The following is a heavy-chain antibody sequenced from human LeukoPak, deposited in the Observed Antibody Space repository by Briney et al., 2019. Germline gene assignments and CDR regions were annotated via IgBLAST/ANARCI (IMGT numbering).Heavy chain of an antibody. CDR3: ASFRYDSSGYEDYYYGMDV. CDR1: GFTLSSYE. V-gene: IGHV3-48*03. D-gene: IGHD3-22*01. Sequence: PGGSLRLSCAASGFTLSSYEMNWVRQAPGKGLEWVSYISSSGSTIYYADSVKGRFTISRDNAKNSLYLQMNSLRAEDTAVYYCASFRYDSSGYEDYYYGMDVWGQGTTVTVSS. J-gene: IGHJ6*02. CDR2: ISSSGSTI.